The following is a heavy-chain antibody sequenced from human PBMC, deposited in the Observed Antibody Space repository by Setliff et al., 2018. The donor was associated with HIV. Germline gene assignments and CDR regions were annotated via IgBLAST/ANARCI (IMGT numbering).Heavy chain of an antibody. Sequence: GGSLRLSCAASGFSFSDYYMSWFRQAPGKGLEWVSFVSGSGSYANYVDSVKGRFTIYRDNAKDSLYLEMYSLRAEDTAVYYCARDRAAGRISAGGIFHWGQGT. V-gene: IGHV3-11*05. J-gene: IGHJ4*02. CDR3: ARDRAAGRISAGGIFH. D-gene: IGHD6-13*01. CDR1: GFSFSDYY. CDR2: VSGSGSYA.